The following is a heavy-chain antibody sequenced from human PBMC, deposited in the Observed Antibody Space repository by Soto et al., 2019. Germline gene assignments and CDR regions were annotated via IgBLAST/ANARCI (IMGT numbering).Heavy chain of an antibody. CDR3: ARRTTTSGSTDY. J-gene: IGHJ4*02. D-gene: IGHD3-10*01. CDR2: IYTSGST. CDR1: GGSISSYY. Sequence: SETLSLTCPVSGGSISSYYWIWIRQPAGKGLDWIGRIYTSGSTNYNPSLKSRVTISGDTSKNQFSLKLSSVTAADTPVYYCARRTTTSGSTDYGGQGTVVTVSS. V-gene: IGHV4-4*07.